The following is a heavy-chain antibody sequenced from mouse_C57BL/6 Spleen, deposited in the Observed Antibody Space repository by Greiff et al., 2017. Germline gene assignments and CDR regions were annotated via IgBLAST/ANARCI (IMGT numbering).Heavy chain of an antibody. D-gene: IGHD1-1*01. J-gene: IGHJ1*03. Sequence: EVQLVESGGGLVQPGGSLSLSCAASGFTFTDYYMSWVRQPPGKALEWLGFIRNKANGYTTEYSASVKGRFTISRDNSQSILYLQMNALRAEDSATYYWARWGYYGSSPGWYFDVWGTGTTVTVSS. V-gene: IGHV7-3*01. CDR1: GFTFTDYY. CDR2: IRNKANGYTT. CDR3: ARWGYYGSSPGWYFDV.